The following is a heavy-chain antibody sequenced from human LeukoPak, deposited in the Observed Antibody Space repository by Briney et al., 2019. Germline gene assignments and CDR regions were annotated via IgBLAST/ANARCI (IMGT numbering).Heavy chain of an antibody. CDR3: AREGASTISHAFDV. V-gene: IGHV3-7*01. CDR1: GFPFSTFW. D-gene: IGHD3-16*01. Sequence: GGSLRLSCAASGFPFSTFWMAWVRQAPGKGLEWVANIIQDGSERYYVGSVKGRFTISRDNAKNSLFLQMNSLRAEDTAVYYCAREGASTISHAFDVWGQGTMVTVSS. J-gene: IGHJ3*01. CDR2: IIQDGSER.